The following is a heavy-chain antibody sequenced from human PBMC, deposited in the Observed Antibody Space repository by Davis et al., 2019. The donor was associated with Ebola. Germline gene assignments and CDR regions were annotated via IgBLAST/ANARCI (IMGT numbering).Heavy chain of an antibody. D-gene: IGHD3-10*01. CDR2: ISSNGGST. Sequence: GESLKISCSASGFTFSSYAMHWVRQAPGKGLEYVSAISSNGGSTYYADSVKGRFTISRDNSKNTLYLQMSSLRAEDTAVYYCVKDEMGVRGVILTQDWFDPWGQGTLVTVSS. J-gene: IGHJ5*02. CDR1: GFTFSSYA. CDR3: VKDEMGVRGVILTQDWFDP. V-gene: IGHV3-64D*08.